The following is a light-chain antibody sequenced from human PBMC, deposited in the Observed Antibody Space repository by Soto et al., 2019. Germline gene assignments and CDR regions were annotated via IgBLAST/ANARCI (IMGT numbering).Light chain of an antibody. CDR3: QQYETFSGT. CDR2: DAS. J-gene: IGKJ1*01. CDR1: QSVSGW. V-gene: IGKV1-5*01. Sequence: RMTPSPSTLSASVGDTVTLTCLASQSVSGWLAWYQQKPGEAPKLLIYDASALPRGVPSRFSGSGSGTKFTLTIASLQPDDFATYYCQQYETFSGTFGPGTKVDIK.